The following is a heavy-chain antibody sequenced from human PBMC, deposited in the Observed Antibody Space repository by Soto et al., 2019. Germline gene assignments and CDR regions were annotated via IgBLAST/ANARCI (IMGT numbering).Heavy chain of an antibody. CDR2: IYYSGST. CDR1: GGSISSSSYY. D-gene: IGHD2-8*01. Sequence: QLQLQESGPGLVKPSETLSLTCTVSGGSISSSSYYWGWIRQPPGKGLEWIGSIYYSGSTYYNPSLKSRVTISVDTSKNQFSLKLSSVTAADTAVYYCARHDSGVGYCTNGVCQPVAGTGHWGQGTLVTVSS. J-gene: IGHJ4*02. CDR3: ARHDSGVGYCTNGVCQPVAGTGH. V-gene: IGHV4-39*01.